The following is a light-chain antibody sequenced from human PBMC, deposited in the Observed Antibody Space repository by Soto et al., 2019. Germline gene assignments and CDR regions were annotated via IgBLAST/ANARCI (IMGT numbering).Light chain of an antibody. CDR3: QQYNDWPFT. CDR2: GVS. V-gene: IGKV3-15*01. J-gene: IGKJ3*01. Sequence: EIVMTQSPGTLSVSPGERATLSCRASQSVSVNLAWYQQKPGQPPILLIYGVSTRATGIPARFSGSESGTEFTLTISSLQSEDFAVYYCQQYNDWPFTFGPGTKVDIK. CDR1: QSVSVN.